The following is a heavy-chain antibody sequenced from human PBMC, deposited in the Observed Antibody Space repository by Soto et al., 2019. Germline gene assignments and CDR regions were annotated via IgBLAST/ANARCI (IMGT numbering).Heavy chain of an antibody. Sequence: QVQLVESGGGVVQPGRSLRLSCAASGFTFSSYGMHWVRQAPGKGLEWVAVISYDGSNKYYADSVKGRFTISRDNSKNTRYLQMNSLRAEATDVYYCARDRVIAAANKLDYYYGIDVLGQGTTVTVSS. J-gene: IGHJ6*02. CDR2: ISYDGSNK. V-gene: IGHV3-30*03. D-gene: IGHD6-13*01. CDR1: GFTFSSYG. CDR3: ARDRVIAAANKLDYYYGIDV.